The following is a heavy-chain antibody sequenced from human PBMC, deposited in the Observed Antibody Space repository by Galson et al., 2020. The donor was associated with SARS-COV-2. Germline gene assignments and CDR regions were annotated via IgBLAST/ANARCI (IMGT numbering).Heavy chain of an antibody. Sequence: GESLKISCAASGFTFSDSAMHWVRQAPGKGLEWVAIISYDGATQYNSGSVKGRFTISRDNSKNTLFLQMNSLRPDDTAVYYCARETDDYTSSWYDHWGQGTLVTVSS. J-gene: IGHJ5*02. V-gene: IGHV3-30*04. CDR2: ISYDGATQ. D-gene: IGHD6-13*01. CDR1: GFTFSDSA. CDR3: ARETDDYTSSWYDH.